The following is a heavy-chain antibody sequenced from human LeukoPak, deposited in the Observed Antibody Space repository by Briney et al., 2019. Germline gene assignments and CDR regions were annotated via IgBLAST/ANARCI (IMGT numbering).Heavy chain of an antibody. V-gene: IGHV4-38-2*02. CDR2: IYHSGST. CDR1: GYSISSGYY. D-gene: IGHD6-13*01. J-gene: IGHJ5*02. CDR3: ASSIAAAGSWFDP. Sequence: SETLSLTCTVSGYSISSGYYWGWIRQPPGKGLEWIGSIYHSGSTYYNPSLKSRVTISVDTSKNQFSLKLSSVTAADTAVYYCASSIAAAGSWFDPWGQGTLVTVSS.